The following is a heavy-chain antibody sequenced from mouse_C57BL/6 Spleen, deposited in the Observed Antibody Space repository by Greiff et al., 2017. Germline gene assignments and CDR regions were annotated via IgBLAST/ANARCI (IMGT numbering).Heavy chain of an antibody. CDR1: GFNIKDYY. Sequence: VQLQQSGAELVRPGASVKLSCTASGFNIKDYYMHWVNQRPEQGLEWIGRIDPEDGDTEYAPKFQGKATMTADTSSNTAYLQLSSLTSDDTAVYYCTTLGYGSSYYFDYWGQGTTLTVSS. V-gene: IGHV14-1*01. CDR2: IDPEDGDT. D-gene: IGHD1-1*01. J-gene: IGHJ2*01. CDR3: TTLGYGSSYYFDY.